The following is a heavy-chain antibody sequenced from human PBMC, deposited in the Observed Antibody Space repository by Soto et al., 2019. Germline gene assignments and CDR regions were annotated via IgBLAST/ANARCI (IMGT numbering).Heavy chain of an antibody. CDR3: ARVPRNTLFGVVITLTDGKDV. CDR2: INPNSGGT. CDR1: GYTFTGYY. D-gene: IGHD3-3*01. V-gene: IGHV1-2*02. J-gene: IGHJ6*02. Sequence: ASVKVSCKASGYTFTGYYMHWVRQAPGQGLEWMGWINPNSGGTNYAQKFQGRVTMTRDTSISTAYMELSRLRSDDTAVYYCARVPRNTLFGVVITLTDGKDVLGDGTTFTIS.